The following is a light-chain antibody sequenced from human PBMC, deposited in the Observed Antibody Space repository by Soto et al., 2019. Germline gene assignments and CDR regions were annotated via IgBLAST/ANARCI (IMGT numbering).Light chain of an antibody. J-gene: IGKJ1*01. CDR2: GAS. V-gene: IGKV3-11*01. CDR1: QAINNN. Sequence: VLTQAPDTLSVSPGERATLSCRASQAINNNVAWYQLKDGQVPRLLIYGASTRAADVPARFSGSGSGTDFTLTISSLEPEDSAVYYCLHRSNWPTFGQGTKVDI. CDR3: LHRSNWPT.